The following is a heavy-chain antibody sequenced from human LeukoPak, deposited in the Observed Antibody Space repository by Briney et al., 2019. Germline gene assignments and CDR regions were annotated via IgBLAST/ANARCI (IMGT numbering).Heavy chain of an antibody. J-gene: IGHJ4*02. V-gene: IGHV4-39*07. CDR3: ARDGDSSGWTRSDY. CDR1: GGSISSTSYY. D-gene: IGHD6-19*01. CDR2: IYYSGST. Sequence: PSETLSLTCTVSGGSISSTSYYWGWIRQPPGKGLEWIGSIYYSGSTYYNPSLKSRVAISADRSKNQFSLKLSSVTAADTAVYYCARDGDSSGWTRSDYWGQGTLVTVSS.